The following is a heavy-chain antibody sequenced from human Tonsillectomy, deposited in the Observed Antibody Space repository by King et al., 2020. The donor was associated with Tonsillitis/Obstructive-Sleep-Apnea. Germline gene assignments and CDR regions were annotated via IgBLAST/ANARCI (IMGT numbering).Heavy chain of an antibody. CDR2: VSGSGGST. J-gene: IGHJ4*02. Sequence: VQLVESGGGLVQPGGSLRLSCAASGSTFSNYAMSWDRQTPGKGLEWVSGVSGSGGSTYYADSVKGRFTISRDNSKNTLYLQMTSLRAEDTAVYYCAKGGGPELFTLDYWGQGTLVTVSS. V-gene: IGHV3-23*04. CDR1: GSTFSNYA. D-gene: IGHD1-26*01. CDR3: AKGGGPELFTLDY.